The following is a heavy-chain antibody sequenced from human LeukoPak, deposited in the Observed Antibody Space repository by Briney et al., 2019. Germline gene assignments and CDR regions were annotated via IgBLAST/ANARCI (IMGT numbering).Heavy chain of an antibody. J-gene: IGHJ4*02. CDR2: IYPGDSDT. D-gene: IGHD6-6*01. CDR3: ARHSVITSRIAARILDY. V-gene: IGHV5-51*01. Sequence: GESLKISCKGSGYSFTSYWIGWVRRMPGKGLEWMGIIYPGDSDTRYSPSFQGQVTISADKSISTAYLQWSSLKASDTAMYYCARHSVITSRIAARILDYWGQGTLVTVSS. CDR1: GYSFTSYW.